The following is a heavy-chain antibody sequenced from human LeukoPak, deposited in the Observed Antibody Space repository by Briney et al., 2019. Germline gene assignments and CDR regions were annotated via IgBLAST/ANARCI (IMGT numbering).Heavy chain of an antibody. CDR1: GFNFRAYA. CDR3: ARDAQDYFDSTTSFDY. CDR2: ISYDGSRT. J-gene: IGHJ4*02. D-gene: IGHD2/OR15-2a*01. Sequence: SGGSLRLSCAASGFNFRAYAMHWVRQAPGQGLEWVAVISYDGSRTYTADSVKGRITISRDNSEDTVYLHMNILRPEDTAVYYCARDAQDYFDSTTSFDYWGQGALLIVSS. V-gene: IGHV3-30*04.